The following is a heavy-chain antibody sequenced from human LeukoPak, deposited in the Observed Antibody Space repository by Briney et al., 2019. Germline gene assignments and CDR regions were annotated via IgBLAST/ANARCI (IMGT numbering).Heavy chain of an antibody. CDR2: IIPIFGTA. CDR1: GGTFSSYA. V-gene: IGHV1-69*13. CDR3: ARGSYSSGWYPIFRFDY. D-gene: IGHD6-19*01. J-gene: IGHJ4*02. Sequence: GASVKVSCKASGGTFSSYAISWVRQAPGQGLEWMGGIIPIFGTANYARKFQGRVTITADESTSTAYMELSSLRSEDTAVYYCARGSYSSGWYPIFRFDYWGQGTLVTVSS.